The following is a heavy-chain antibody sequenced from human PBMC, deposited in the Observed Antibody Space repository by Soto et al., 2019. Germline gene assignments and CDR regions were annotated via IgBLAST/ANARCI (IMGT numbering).Heavy chain of an antibody. Sequence: GGSPRLSCAASGFTFSSYGMHWVRQAPGKGLEWVAVISYDGSNKYYADSVKGRFTISRDNSKNTLYLQMNSLRAEDTAVYYCAKDTAGNFWSGLSLYYYYGMDVWGQGTTVTVSS. J-gene: IGHJ6*02. V-gene: IGHV3-30*18. CDR3: AKDTAGNFWSGLSLYYYYGMDV. D-gene: IGHD3-3*01. CDR2: ISYDGSNK. CDR1: GFTFSSYG.